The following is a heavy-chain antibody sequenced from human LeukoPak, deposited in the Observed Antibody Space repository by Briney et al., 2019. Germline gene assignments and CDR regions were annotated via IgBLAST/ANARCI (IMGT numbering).Heavy chain of an antibody. Sequence: GGSLRLSCAASGFSVSRNYLSWVRQAPGKGLEWVSVIYGGATTDYADSVKGRFTISTDSSKNTLYLQMNSLRDEDTSVYYCARGRRTDSGSYPYGMDVWGQGATVTVSS. V-gene: IGHV3-66*01. CDR1: GFSVSRNY. D-gene: IGHD1-26*01. J-gene: IGHJ6*02. CDR2: IYGGATT. CDR3: ARGRRTDSGSYPYGMDV.